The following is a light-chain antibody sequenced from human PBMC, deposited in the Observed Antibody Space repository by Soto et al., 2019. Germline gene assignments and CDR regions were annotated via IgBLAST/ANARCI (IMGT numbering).Light chain of an antibody. CDR1: ASNIGKNG. J-gene: IGLJ3*02. Sequence: QSVLTQPPSVSGAPGQGVTISCSGSASNIGKNGVNWYQQLPGKAPKLVVYYDDLLPSGVSDRFSGSNSGTSASLAISGLQSEDEADYFCAAWDDVLNGLVFGGGTKLTVL. CDR2: YDD. CDR3: AAWDDVLNGLV. V-gene: IGLV1-36*01.